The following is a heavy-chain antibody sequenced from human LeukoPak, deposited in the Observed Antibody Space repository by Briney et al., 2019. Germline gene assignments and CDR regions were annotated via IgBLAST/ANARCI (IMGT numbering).Heavy chain of an antibody. CDR3: ARSYGGNSAFDY. J-gene: IGHJ4*02. Sequence: SETLSLTCTVSGGSISSYYWSWIRQPPGKGLEWIGYIYYSGSTNYNPSLKSRVTISVDTSENQFSLKLSSVTAADTAVYYCARSYGGNSAFDYWGQGTLVTVSS. CDR1: GGSISSYY. D-gene: IGHD4-23*01. CDR2: IYYSGST. V-gene: IGHV4-59*01.